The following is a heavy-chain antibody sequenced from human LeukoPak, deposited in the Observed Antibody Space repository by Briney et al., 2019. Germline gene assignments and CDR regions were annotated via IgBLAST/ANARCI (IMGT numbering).Heavy chain of an antibody. Sequence: GGSLRLSCAASGFTFSSYGMHWVRQAPGKGLEWVAVISYDGSNKYYADSVKGRFTISRDNSKNTLYLQMNSLRAEDTAVYYCAKASLETSAPFDYWGQGTLVTVSS. CDR1: GFTFSSYG. V-gene: IGHV3-30*18. D-gene: IGHD1-1*01. J-gene: IGHJ4*02. CDR2: ISYDGSNK. CDR3: AKASLETSAPFDY.